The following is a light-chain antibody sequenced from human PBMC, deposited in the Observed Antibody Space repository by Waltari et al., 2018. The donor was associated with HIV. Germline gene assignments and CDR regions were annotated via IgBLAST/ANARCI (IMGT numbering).Light chain of an antibody. Sequence: QSALPQPASVSGSLGQSITISCTGTSSDVGGYHSVSWYQHHPGKAPKLMIYEVTNRPSGVSNRFSGSKSGNTASLTISGLQAEDESDYYCTSYTSSSTLVVFGGGTNLTVL. CDR3: TSYTSSSTLVV. CDR1: SSDVGGYHS. CDR2: EVT. V-gene: IGLV2-14*01. J-gene: IGLJ2*01.